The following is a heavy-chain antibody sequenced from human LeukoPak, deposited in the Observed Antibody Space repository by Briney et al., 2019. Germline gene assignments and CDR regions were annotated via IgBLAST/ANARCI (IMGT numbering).Heavy chain of an antibody. J-gene: IGHJ6*03. D-gene: IGHD4-17*01. Sequence: PGGSLRLSCAVSGFTITNHWMSWVRQAPGKGLEWVANIKQDGSEKYYADSVKGRFTISRDNSKNTLYLQMNSLRAEDTAVYYCAKEAHGDYVYYYYYMDVWGKGTTVTVSS. CDR1: GFTITNHW. V-gene: IGHV3-7*01. CDR3: AKEAHGDYVYYYYYMDV. CDR2: IKQDGSEK.